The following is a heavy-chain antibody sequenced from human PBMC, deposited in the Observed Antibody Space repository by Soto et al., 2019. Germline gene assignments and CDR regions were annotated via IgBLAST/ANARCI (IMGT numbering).Heavy chain of an antibody. Sequence: QVQLVQSGAEVKKPGSSMKVSCKTSGGTISNYYISWVRQAPGQGLEWMGDIIPMFDTPKYAQKFQGRVTITADESTGAAYMELSSLRAEDTAVYYCARGYSTGYFDYWGQGTLITVSS. CDR1: GGTISNYY. CDR3: ARGYSTGYFDY. V-gene: IGHV1-69*01. J-gene: IGHJ4*02. CDR2: IIPMFDTP. D-gene: IGHD1-20*01.